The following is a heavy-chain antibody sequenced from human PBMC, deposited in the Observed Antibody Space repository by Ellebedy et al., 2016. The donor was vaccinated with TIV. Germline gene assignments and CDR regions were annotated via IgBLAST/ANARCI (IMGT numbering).Heavy chain of an antibody. CDR1: GGSFSGYY. CDR2: INHSGST. V-gene: IGHV4-34*01. Sequence: GSLRLSXAVYGGSFSGYYWSWIRQPPGKGLEWIGEINHSGSTNYNPSLKSRVTISVDTSKNQFSLKLSSVTAADTAVYYCARGRRVGAILYYYYGMDVWGQGTTVTVSS. J-gene: IGHJ6*02. D-gene: IGHD1-26*01. CDR3: ARGRRVGAILYYYYGMDV.